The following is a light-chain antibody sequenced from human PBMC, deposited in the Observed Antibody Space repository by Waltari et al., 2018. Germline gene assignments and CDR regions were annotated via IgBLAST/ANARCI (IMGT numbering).Light chain of an antibody. Sequence: QSALTQPASVSGSPGQSTTISCPGTSSDVGNYKRVSWYQQHPGKAPKLMIYAVSKRPSGVSDRFSGSKSGDMASLTISGLQPEDEAEYFCSSYAGSSKGVFGGGTKVTVL. CDR2: AVS. J-gene: IGLJ2*01. CDR1: SSDVGNYKR. CDR3: SSYAGSSKGV. V-gene: IGLV2-23*02.